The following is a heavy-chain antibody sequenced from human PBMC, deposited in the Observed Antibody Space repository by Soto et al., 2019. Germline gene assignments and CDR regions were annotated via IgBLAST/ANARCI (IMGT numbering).Heavy chain of an antibody. CDR3: ARGIATGQLDP. D-gene: IGHD2-15*01. CDR2: INPDNGNT. CDR1: GYTFTRYT. V-gene: IGHV1-3*01. Sequence: ASVKVSCKASGYTFTRYTMNWVRQAPGQRLEWMGWINPDNGNTKSSQKFQDRVIITRDTSASTAYMDLGSLRSEDTAVYYCARGIATGQLDPWGQGTLVTVSS. J-gene: IGHJ5*02.